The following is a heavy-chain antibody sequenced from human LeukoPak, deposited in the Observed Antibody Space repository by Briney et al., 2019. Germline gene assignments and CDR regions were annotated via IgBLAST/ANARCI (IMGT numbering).Heavy chain of an antibody. CDR2: IYYSGST. D-gene: IGHD7-27*01. CDR3: ASSLGSYYYYMDV. J-gene: IGHJ6*03. CDR1: GGSISSSSYY. Sequence: SETLSLTCTVSGGSISSSSYYWGWIRQPPGRGLEWIGSIYYSGSTYYNPSLKSRVTISVDTSKNQFSLKLSSVTAADTAVYYCASSLGSYYYYMDVWGKGTTVSVSS. V-gene: IGHV4-39*07.